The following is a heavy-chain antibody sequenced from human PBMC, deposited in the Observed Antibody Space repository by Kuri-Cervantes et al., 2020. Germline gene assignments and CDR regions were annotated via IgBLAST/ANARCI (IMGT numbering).Heavy chain of an antibody. CDR3: AKDMGYYYGSGSSQSHYYGMDV. D-gene: IGHD3-10*01. V-gene: IGHV3-21*04. CDR1: GFTFSSYS. J-gene: IGHJ6*02. Sequence: GESLKISCAASGFTFSSYSMNWVRQAPGKGLEWVSSISSSSSYIYYADSVKGRFTISRDNAKNSLYLQMNSLRAEDTALYYCAKDMGYYYGSGSSQSHYYGMDVWGQGTTVTVSS. CDR2: ISSSSSYI.